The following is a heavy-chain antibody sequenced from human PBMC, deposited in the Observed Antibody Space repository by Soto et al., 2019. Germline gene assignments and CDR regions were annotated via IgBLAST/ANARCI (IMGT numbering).Heavy chain of an antibody. V-gene: IGHV3-15*05. J-gene: IGHJ4*02. CDR1: GFIFSDAW. CDR2: VKSKSEGGTT. Sequence: GGSLRLFCAASGFIFSDAWISWVRQAPGKGLEWIGRVKSKSEGGTTDYAALGKGRFTVSRDDSINTVSLQMDSLKMEDTAVYFCVAGSPFEYWGQGTLVTVSS. D-gene: IGHD2-21*01. CDR3: VAGSPFEY.